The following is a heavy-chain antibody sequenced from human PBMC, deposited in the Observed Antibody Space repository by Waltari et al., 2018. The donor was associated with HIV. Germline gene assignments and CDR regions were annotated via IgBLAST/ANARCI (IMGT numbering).Heavy chain of an antibody. V-gene: IGHV3-7*01. CDR3: VRENDFGTIFFNYYYAMDV. Sequence: MQLVESGGGLVQRGGSLRLSCTASRFTFTLPWSPWVPQAPGTALEWVANIKDDGNEKYYVNSVRGRFTISRDNANNSLYLEMNRLRDEDTAVYYCVRENDFGTIFFNYYYAMDVWGQGTSVTVSS. D-gene: IGHD3-3*01. J-gene: IGHJ6*02. CDR2: IKDDGNEK. CDR1: RFTFTLPW.